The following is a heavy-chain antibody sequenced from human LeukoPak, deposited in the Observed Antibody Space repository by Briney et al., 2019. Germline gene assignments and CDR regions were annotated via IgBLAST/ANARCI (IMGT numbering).Heavy chain of an antibody. CDR1: GGSFSGYL. D-gene: IGHD3-10*01. Sequence: PSETLSLTCAVYGGSFSGYLWNWIRQPPGKGLEWIGEINHSGSTHHNPSLKSRVTISIDTSKNQISLKLSSVTAADTAVYYCARGPESGSYFAWFGPWGQGTLVTVSS. V-gene: IGHV4-34*01. CDR3: ARGPESGSYFAWFGP. CDR2: INHSGST. J-gene: IGHJ5*02.